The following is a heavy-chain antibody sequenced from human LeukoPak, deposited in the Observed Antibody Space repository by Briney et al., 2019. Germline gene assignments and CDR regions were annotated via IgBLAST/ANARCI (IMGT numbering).Heavy chain of an antibody. CDR1: GASISSGSYY. D-gene: IGHD3-22*01. CDR3: ASEAIGYYYGMDV. CDR2: IYTSGTT. Sequence: SQTLSLTCTVSGASISSGSYYWSWIRQPAGNGLEWIGRIYTSGTTNYNPALKRRVTISVDASRNQFSLKLSSVTAADTVVYYCASEAIGYYYGMDVWGQGTTVTVSS. J-gene: IGHJ6*02. V-gene: IGHV4-61*02.